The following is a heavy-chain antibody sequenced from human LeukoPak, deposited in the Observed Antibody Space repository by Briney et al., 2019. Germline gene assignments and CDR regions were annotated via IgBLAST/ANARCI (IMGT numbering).Heavy chain of an antibody. J-gene: IGHJ2*01. CDR2: ISGSGGST. D-gene: IGHD2-2*01. Sequence: GGSLRLSCAASGFTFSSYGMSWVRQAPGKGLEWVSAISGSGGSTYYADSVKGRFTISRDNSKNTLYLQMNSLRAEDTAVYYCAKVFVVVPAASYWYSDLWGRGTLVTVSS. CDR3: AKVFVVVPAASYWYSDL. CDR1: GFTFSSYG. V-gene: IGHV3-23*01.